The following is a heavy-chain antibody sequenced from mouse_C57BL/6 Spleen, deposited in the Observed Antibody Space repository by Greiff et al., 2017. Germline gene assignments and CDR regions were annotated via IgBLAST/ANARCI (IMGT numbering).Heavy chain of an antibody. V-gene: IGHV1-55*01. D-gene: IGHD2-1*01. CDR2: IYPGSGST. CDR1: GYTFTSYW. Sequence: VQLQQSGAELVKPGASVKMSCKASGYTFTSYWITWVKQRPGQGLEWIGDIYPGSGSTTYNEKFKSKATLTVDTSSRKTYMQLISRTAADDAVYYCARRGYYGNYDYWGQGTTLTVSS. CDR3: ARRGYYGNYDY. J-gene: IGHJ2*01.